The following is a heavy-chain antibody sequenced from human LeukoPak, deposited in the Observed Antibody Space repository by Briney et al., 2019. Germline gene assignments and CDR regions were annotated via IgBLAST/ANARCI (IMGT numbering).Heavy chain of an antibody. Sequence: ASVKVSCKASGYTFTGYYMHWVRQAPGQGLEWMGWINPTSGGTNYAQKFQGRVTMTRDTSISTAYMELSRLRSDDTAVYYCARDGAELAVDYWGQGTLVTVSS. J-gene: IGHJ4*02. CDR2: INPTSGGT. D-gene: IGHD6-6*01. CDR3: ARDGAELAVDY. V-gene: IGHV1-2*02. CDR1: GYTFTGYY.